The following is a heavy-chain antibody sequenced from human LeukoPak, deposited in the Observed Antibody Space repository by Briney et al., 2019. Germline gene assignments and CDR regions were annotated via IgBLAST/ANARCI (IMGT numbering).Heavy chain of an antibody. CDR3: ASEALGYCSGGSCYGY. CDR1: GGSFSGYY. Sequence: TCAVYGGSFSGYYWSWVRQPPGKGLEWIGEINHSGSTNYNPSLKSRVTISVDTSKNQFSLKLSSVTAADTAVYYCASEALGYCSGGSCYGYWGQGTLVTVSS. CDR2: INHSGST. V-gene: IGHV4-34*01. D-gene: IGHD2-15*01. J-gene: IGHJ4*02.